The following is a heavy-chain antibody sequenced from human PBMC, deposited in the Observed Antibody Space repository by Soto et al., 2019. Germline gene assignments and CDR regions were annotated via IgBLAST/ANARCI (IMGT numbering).Heavy chain of an antibody. CDR1: GFTFSDYY. CDR2: ISSSGSTI. D-gene: IGHD2-15*01. J-gene: IGHJ6*03. CDR3: ARGGKDGDCSGGSCYGELHYYYYYYMDV. V-gene: IGHV3-11*01. Sequence: GGSLRLSCAASGFTFSDYYMSWIRQAPGKGLEWVSYISSSGSTIYYADSVKGRFTISRDNAKNSLYLQMNSLRAEDTAVYYWARGGKDGDCSGGSCYGELHYYYYYYMDVWGKGTTVTVSS.